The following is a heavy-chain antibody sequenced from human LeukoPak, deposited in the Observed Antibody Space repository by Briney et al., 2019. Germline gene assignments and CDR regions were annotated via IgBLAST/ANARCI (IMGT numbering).Heavy chain of an antibody. CDR1: GFTFSSYA. CDR2: ISGSDGST. V-gene: IGHV3-23*01. J-gene: IGHJ4*02. CDR3: AKWGTGLPAAPDY. Sequence: KTGGSLRLSCAASGFTFSSYAMSWVRQAPGKGLEWVSTISGSDGSTYYADSVKGRFTISRDNSKNTLYLQMNSLRPEDTAVYYCAKWGTGLPAAPDYWGQGTLITVSS. D-gene: IGHD2-2*01.